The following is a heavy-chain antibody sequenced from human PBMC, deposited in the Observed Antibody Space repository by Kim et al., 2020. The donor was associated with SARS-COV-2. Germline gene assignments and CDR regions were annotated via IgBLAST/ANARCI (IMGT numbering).Heavy chain of an antibody. V-gene: IGHV3-23*01. D-gene: IGHD5-12*01. CDR3: ATWLQSHFDY. CDR2: IDGPTTNT. CDR1: GFAFSSYA. Sequence: GSLRLSCRTSGFAFSSYAMMWVRQTPEKGLEWVATIDGPTTNTHYPDSVKGRFTISRDNSQNTVYLHMSSLRAEDTAIYYCATWLQSHFDYWGQGTLVTVSS. J-gene: IGHJ4*02.